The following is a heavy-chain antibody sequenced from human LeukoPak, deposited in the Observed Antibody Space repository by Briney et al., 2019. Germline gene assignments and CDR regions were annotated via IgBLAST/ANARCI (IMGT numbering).Heavy chain of an antibody. D-gene: IGHD3-22*01. V-gene: IGHV5-51*01. CDR3: ARSQPYYYDSSGLFDY. J-gene: IGHJ4*02. CDR2: IYPGDSGT. Sequence: GESLKISCKGSGYSFTSYWIGWVRQMPGKGLEWMGIIYPGDSGTRYSPSFQGQVTISADKSISTAYLQWNSLKASDTAMYYCARSQPYYYDSSGLFDYWGQGTLVTVSS. CDR1: GYSFTSYW.